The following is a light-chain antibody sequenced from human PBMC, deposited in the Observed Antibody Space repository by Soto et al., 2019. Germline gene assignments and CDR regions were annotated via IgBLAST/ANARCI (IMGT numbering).Light chain of an antibody. V-gene: IGKV1-5*01. J-gene: IGKJ1*01. Sequence: DIQMTQSPSTLSASVGDRVTITCRASQNIGGWLAWYQQKPGKAPKFLIFDASSLESGVPSRFSGSGPGTEFTLTISSLQPDDFATYYCQQYNSYCTFGQGTKLEIK. CDR3: QQYNSYCT. CDR2: DAS. CDR1: QNIGGW.